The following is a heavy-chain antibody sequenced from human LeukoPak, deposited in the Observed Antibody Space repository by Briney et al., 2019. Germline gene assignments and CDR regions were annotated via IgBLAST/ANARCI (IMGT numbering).Heavy chain of an antibody. Sequence: SETLSLTCTVSGGSISSCYWSWIRQPAGKGLEWIGRIYTSGSTNYNPSLKSRVTISVDTSKNQFSLKLSSVTAADTAVYYCARVTAAAGRRNPWYFDLWGRGTLVTVSS. CDR3: ARVTAAAGRRNPWYFDL. V-gene: IGHV4-4*07. CDR1: GGSISSCY. D-gene: IGHD6-13*01. CDR2: IYTSGST. J-gene: IGHJ2*01.